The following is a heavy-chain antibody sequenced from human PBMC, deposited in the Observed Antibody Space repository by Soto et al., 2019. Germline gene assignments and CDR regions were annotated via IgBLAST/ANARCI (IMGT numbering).Heavy chain of an antibody. CDR3: AREPAI. J-gene: IGHJ4*02. CDR2: IYYSGST. V-gene: IGHV4-31*01. CDR1: GGSINSGGYY. Sequence: QVQLQESGPGLVKPSQTLSLTCTVSGGSINSGGYYWSWIRQHPGKGLEWIGYIYYSGSTYYNPSRKSPVTMSLDPSKNQFSLELGSVTGAGTAVYYCAREPAIWGPGTLVTVSS.